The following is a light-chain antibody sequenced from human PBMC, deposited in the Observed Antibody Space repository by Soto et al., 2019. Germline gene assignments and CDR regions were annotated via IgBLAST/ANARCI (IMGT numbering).Light chain of an antibody. J-gene: IGKJ4*02. CDR2: TAP. CDR3: QQYFRYPLT. Sequence: AIRRTQSQSSFSAATGDRVTITCRARQGISRHLAWYQVKPCKAPRLLIYTAPYLESGVPSRFSGSASGPDFTLAISSLQSEDFAVYYFQQYFRYPLTLGGGTKVEIK. CDR1: QGISRH. V-gene: IGKV1-8*01.